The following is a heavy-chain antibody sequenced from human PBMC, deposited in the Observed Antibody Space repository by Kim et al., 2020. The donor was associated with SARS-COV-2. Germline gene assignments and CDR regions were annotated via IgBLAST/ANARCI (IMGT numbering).Heavy chain of an antibody. CDR3: AIDGERYFDWLLHKGYGMDV. CDR1: GFTFSSYA. CDR2: IYSGGSRT. J-gene: IGHJ6*02. V-gene: IGHV3-23*03. D-gene: IGHD3-9*01. Sequence: GGSLRLSCAASGFTFSSYAMSWVRQAPGKGLEWVSVIYSGGSRTYYADSVKGRLTIPRDNSKNTLYLQMNSLRAEDTAVYYCAIDGERYFDWLLHKGYGMDVWGQGTTVTVSS.